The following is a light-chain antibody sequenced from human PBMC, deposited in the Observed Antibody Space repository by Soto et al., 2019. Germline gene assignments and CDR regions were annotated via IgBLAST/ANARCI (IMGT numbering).Light chain of an antibody. J-gene: IGKJ2*01. CDR2: AAS. CDR3: QRLKSYHRMYT. CDR1: QGIGSN. Sequence: IQLTQSPSSLSASVGDRVTITCRASQGIGSNLAWYQQKPGQAPKLLIYAASTLHSGVPSRFSCSGCGTYFILTISSMQPEDFATYDCQRLKSYHRMYTFGQGTKLEIK. V-gene: IGKV1-9*01.